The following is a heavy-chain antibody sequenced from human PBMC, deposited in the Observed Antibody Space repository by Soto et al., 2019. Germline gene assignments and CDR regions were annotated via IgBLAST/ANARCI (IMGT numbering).Heavy chain of an antibody. J-gene: IGHJ6*02. Sequence: VKVSCKASGGTFSSYAISWVRQAPGQGLEWMGGIIPIFGTANYAQKFQGRVTITADESTSTAYMELSSLRSEDTAVYYCASRWDFWSGYRAKENYYYYGMDVWGQGTTVTVSS. CDR2: IIPIFGTA. D-gene: IGHD3-3*01. CDR1: GGTFSSYA. V-gene: IGHV1-69*01. CDR3: ASRWDFWSGYRAKENYYYYGMDV.